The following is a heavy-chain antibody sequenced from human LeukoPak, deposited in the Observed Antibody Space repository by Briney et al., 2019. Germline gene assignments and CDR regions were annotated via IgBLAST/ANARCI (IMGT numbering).Heavy chain of an antibody. J-gene: IGHJ4*02. CDR2: IYYSGST. V-gene: IGHV4-30-4*01. CDR3: ARYDYGGNSDSPR. D-gene: IGHD4-23*01. CDR1: GGSISSGDYY. Sequence: SQTLSLTCTVSGGSISSGDYYWSWIRQPPGTGLESIGYIYYSGSTYYNPSLKSRVTISVDTSKNQFSLKLSSVTAADTAVYYCARYDYGGNSDSPRWGQGTLVTVSS.